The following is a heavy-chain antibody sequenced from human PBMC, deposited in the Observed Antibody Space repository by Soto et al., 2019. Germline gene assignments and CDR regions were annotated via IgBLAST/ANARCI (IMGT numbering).Heavy chain of an antibody. Sequence: GGALRLSCLASGCTFNNYCMHWFRQAPGKGLEWVVVISFDGRNTYYLDSVKGRFTISRDNSKNTLYLQMNSLRAEYTAVYYCARDRVDSGYPEYFPHWGQGTLVTAPQ. CDR2: ISFDGRNT. V-gene: IGHV3-30*03. CDR3: ARDRVDSGYPEYFPH. CDR1: GCTFNNYC. D-gene: IGHD3-22*01. J-gene: IGHJ1*01.